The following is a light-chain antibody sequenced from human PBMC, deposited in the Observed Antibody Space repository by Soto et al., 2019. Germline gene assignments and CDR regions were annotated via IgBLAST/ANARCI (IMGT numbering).Light chain of an antibody. CDR2: KGS. Sequence: DIQMTQSPSTLSASVGDRVTITCRASQSINSWLAWYQQKPGTAPKLLIYKGSTLESGVPSRFGGSGSGTEFTLTINSLQPDDFATYYCQQYNSYPYIFGQGTKLEI. V-gene: IGKV1-5*03. CDR3: QQYNSYPYI. J-gene: IGKJ2*01. CDR1: QSINSW.